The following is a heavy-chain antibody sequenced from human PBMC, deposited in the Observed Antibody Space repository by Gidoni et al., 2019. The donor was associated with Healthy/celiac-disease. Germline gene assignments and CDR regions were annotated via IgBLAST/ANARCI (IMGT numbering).Heavy chain of an antibody. CDR2: IGSKAYGGTT. J-gene: IGHJ6*02. CDR3: TEGMDV. Sequence: EVKRVESGGGLVQPGRSLRLSGTAYGFTFGDYAISWVRQGPGKGLYWVGFIGSKAYGGTTEYAASVKGRFTLSRDDSKRIAYLPMNSLKTEDTAVYYCTEGMDVWGQGTTVTVSS. CDR1: GFTFGDYA. V-gene: IGHV3-49*04.